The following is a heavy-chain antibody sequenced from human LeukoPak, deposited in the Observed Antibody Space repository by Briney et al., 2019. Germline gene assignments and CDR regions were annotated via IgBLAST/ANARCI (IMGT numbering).Heavy chain of an antibody. CDR2: FDPEDGEP. V-gene: IGHV1-24*01. CDR1: GYTLTELS. D-gene: IGHD3-10*01. Sequence: VASAKVSCKVSGYTLTELSMHWVRQAPGKGLEWMGGFDPEDGEPIYAQKFQGRVTMSEDTSTDTAYMELSSLRSEDTAVYYCATARFGELLFEVDAFDIWGQGTMVTVSS. J-gene: IGHJ3*02. CDR3: ATARFGELLFEVDAFDI.